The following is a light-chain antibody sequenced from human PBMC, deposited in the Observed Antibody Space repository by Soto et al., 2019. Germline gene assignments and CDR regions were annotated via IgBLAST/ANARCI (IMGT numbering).Light chain of an antibody. Sequence: EIVLTQSPGTLSLSPGETAALSCMGSQSVSSRYLAWYQQKSGQAPRLLIYGASSRATGIPDRFSGSGSGTDFTLTISTLEPEDFAVYYCQQYGSSPRTFGQGTRLEI. CDR1: QSVSSRY. CDR3: QQYGSSPRT. J-gene: IGKJ5*01. V-gene: IGKV3-20*01. CDR2: GAS.